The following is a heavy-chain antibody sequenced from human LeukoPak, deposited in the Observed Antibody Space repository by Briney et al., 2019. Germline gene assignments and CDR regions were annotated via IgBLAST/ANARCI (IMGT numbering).Heavy chain of an antibody. CDR1: GFTFSSYA. J-gene: IGHJ4*02. Sequence: GGSLRLSCAASGFTFSSYAMSWVRQAPGKGLEWVSTIGNSDTSTYYADSVKGRFTISRDNSKNSLYPQMNSLRAEDTAIYYCAKAWDWESNFLFEYWGQGTLVTVSS. CDR3: AKAWDWESNFLFEY. V-gene: IGHV3-23*01. CDR2: IGNSDTST. D-gene: IGHD1-26*01.